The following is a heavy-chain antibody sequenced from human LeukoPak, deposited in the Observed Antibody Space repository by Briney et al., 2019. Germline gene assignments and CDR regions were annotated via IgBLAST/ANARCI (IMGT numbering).Heavy chain of an antibody. Sequence: GGSLRLSCVVSGFMFSDLFLAWVRQAPGKGLEWVGRSRNKARSYTTEYAASVKGRFTISRDDSKNSLYLQMDSLKTEDTAVYYCVRVGSVAGSDYLDYWGQGTLVTVSS. CDR2: SRNKARSYTT. J-gene: IGHJ4*02. D-gene: IGHD6-19*01. CDR1: GFMFSDLF. CDR3: VRVGSVAGSDYLDY. V-gene: IGHV3-72*01.